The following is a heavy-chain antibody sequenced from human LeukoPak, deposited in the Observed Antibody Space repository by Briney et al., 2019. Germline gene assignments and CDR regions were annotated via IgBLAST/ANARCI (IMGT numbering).Heavy chain of an antibody. CDR2: ISYTSSSI. J-gene: IGHJ6*02. V-gene: IGHV3-21*01. CDR3: AREGYYYGLDV. Sequence: GGSLRLSCAASGFTFSAYSMNWVRQAPGKGLEWVSSISYTSSSIFYADSVRGRFTISRDNAKNSLYLQMNSLRVEDTAVYYCAREGYYYGLDVWGQGTTVTVSS. CDR1: GFTFSAYS.